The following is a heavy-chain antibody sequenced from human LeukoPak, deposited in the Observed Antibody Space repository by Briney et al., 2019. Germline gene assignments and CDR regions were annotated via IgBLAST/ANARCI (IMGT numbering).Heavy chain of an antibody. J-gene: IGHJ4*02. CDR1: GFTFSSFS. D-gene: IGHD1-1*01. Sequence: GGSLRLSCAASGFTFSSFSMSWVRQAPGKGLEWVSSISSSSSYMYYADSVKGRFTISRDNAKNSLYLQMNSLRAEDTAVYYCARGGSGNWNAPFDYWGQGTLVTVSS. CDR3: ARGGSGNWNAPFDY. CDR2: ISSSSSYM. V-gene: IGHV3-21*01.